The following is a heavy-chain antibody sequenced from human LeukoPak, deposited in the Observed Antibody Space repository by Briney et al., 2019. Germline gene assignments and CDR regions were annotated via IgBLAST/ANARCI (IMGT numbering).Heavy chain of an antibody. CDR2: ISGSGGST. CDR1: GFTFSSYA. V-gene: IGHV3-23*01. J-gene: IGHJ4*02. Sequence: PGGSLRLSCAASGFTFSSYAMSWVRQAPGKGLEWVSAISGSGGSTYYADSVKGRFTISRDNSKNTLYLQMNSLRAEDTAVYYCAKDYYDSSGYYYVFLASPFDYWGQGTLVTVSS. CDR3: AKDYYDSSGYYYVFLASPFDY. D-gene: IGHD3-22*01.